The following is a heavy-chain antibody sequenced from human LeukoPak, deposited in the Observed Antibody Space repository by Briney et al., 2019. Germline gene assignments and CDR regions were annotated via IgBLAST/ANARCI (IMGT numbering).Heavy chain of an antibody. CDR1: GGSSSSYY. D-gene: IGHD2-2*01. CDR3: ARDGTRYCSSTSCPFDAFDI. Sequence: SETLSLTCTVSGGSSSSYYWGWIRQPPGKGLEWIGSIYHSGSTYYNPSLKSRVTISVDTSKNQFSLKLSSVTAADTAVYYCARDGTRYCSSTSCPFDAFDIWGQGTMVTVSS. CDR2: IYHSGST. J-gene: IGHJ3*02. V-gene: IGHV4-38-2*02.